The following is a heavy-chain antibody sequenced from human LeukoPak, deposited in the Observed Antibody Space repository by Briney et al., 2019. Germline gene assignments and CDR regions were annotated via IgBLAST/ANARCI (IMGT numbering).Heavy chain of an antibody. Sequence: PGGSLRLSCAASGFTFSSYAMSWVRQAPGKGLEWVSAISGSGGSTYYADSVKGRFTISRDNSKNTLYLQMNSLRAEDTAVYYCAKFIRYSYGGDYFDYWGQGTLVTVSS. V-gene: IGHV3-23*01. CDR3: AKFIRYSYGGDYFDY. CDR1: GFTFSSYA. D-gene: IGHD5-18*01. J-gene: IGHJ4*02. CDR2: ISGSGGST.